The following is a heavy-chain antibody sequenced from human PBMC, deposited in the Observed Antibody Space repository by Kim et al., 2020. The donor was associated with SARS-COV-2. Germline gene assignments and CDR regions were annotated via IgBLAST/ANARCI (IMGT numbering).Heavy chain of an antibody. J-gene: IGHJ6*02. Sequence: SETLSHTCTVSGGSISSSSYYWGWIRQPPGKGLEWIGSIYYSGSTYYNPSLKSRVTISVDTSKNQFSLKLSSVTAADTAVYYCARQLRGVGFYYYYYGMDVWGQGTTVTVSS. V-gene: IGHV4-39*01. CDR1: GGSISSSSYY. D-gene: IGHD2-15*01. CDR3: ARQLRGVGFYYYYYGMDV. CDR2: IYYSGST.